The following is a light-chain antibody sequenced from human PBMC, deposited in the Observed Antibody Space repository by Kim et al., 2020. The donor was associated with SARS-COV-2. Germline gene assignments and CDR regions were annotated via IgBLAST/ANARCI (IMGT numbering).Light chain of an antibody. CDR1: SGNSSYA. V-gene: IGLV4-69*01. Sequence: ASVKLTCTLSSGNSSYAIAWHQQQPEKGSRYLMKLNSDGSHSKGDGIPDRFSGSSAGAERYLTISSLQSEDEADYYCQTWGTGIGVFGGGTQLTVL. CDR2: LNSDGSH. J-gene: IGLJ3*02. CDR3: QTWGTGIGV.